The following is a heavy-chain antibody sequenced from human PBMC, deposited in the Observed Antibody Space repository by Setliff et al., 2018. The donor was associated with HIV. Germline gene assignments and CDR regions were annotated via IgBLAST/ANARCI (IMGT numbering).Heavy chain of an antibody. CDR2: IYTTGST. Sequence: SETLSLTCTVSGGSISSGPYYWSWIRQPAGKGLEWIGHIYTTGSTNYNPSLRGRVAISGYTSKKHFSLTLNSVTAADTAVYYCTRGCSGGACSADAFDTWGQGTMVTVSS. CDR3: TRGCSGGACSADAFDT. V-gene: IGHV4-61*09. CDR1: GGSISSGPYY. D-gene: IGHD2-15*01. J-gene: IGHJ3*02.